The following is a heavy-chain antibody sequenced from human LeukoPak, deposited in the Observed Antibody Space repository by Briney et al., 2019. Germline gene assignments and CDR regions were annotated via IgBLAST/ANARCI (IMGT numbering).Heavy chain of an antibody. CDR1: GGSISSSNW. Sequence: PSGTLSLTCAVSGGSISSSNWWSWVRQPPGKGLEWIGEIYHSGSTNYNPSLKSRVTISVDKSKNQFSLKLSSVTAADTAVYYCARDQSSSWPYYGMDVWGQGTTVTVSS. D-gene: IGHD6-13*01. CDR3: ARDQSSSWPYYGMDV. J-gene: IGHJ6*02. V-gene: IGHV4-4*02. CDR2: IYHSGST.